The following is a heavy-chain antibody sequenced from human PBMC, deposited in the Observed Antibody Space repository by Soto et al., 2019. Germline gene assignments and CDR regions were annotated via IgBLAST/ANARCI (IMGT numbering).Heavy chain of an antibody. CDR2: ISSGSSYI. J-gene: IGHJ4*02. Sequence: PGGSLRLSYAASGSTFSSYSMNWVRQAPGKGLEWASSISSGSSYIYYADSVKGRFTISRDNAKNSLYLQMNSLRAEDTAVYYCARALPLSIAVADFDYWGQGTLVTVSS. V-gene: IGHV3-21*01. CDR1: GSTFSSYS. CDR3: ARALPLSIAVADFDY. D-gene: IGHD6-19*01.